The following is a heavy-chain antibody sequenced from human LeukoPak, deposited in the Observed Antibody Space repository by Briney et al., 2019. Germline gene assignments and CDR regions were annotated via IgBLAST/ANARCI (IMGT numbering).Heavy chain of an antibody. J-gene: IGHJ4*02. D-gene: IGHD3-16*01. CDR1: GFIFSTFG. CDR2: IWKDGSKK. V-gene: IGHV3-33*08. CDR3: GRDSLGGDY. Sequence: HPGGSLRLSCAASGFIFSTFGMHWARRAPGKGLEGVAVIWKDGSKKFYAESVKGRFTIARDNSHNTLYLQMNRLRAEDTAVYYCGRDSLGGDYWGQGTLVTVSS.